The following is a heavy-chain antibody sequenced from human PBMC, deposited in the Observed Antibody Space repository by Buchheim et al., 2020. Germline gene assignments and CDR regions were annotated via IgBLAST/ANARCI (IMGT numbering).Heavy chain of an antibody. CDR2: ISYDGSNK. J-gene: IGHJ4*02. D-gene: IGHD2-15*01. Sequence: QVQLVESGGGVVQPGRSLRLSCAASGFTFSSYGMHWVRQAPGKGLEWVAVISYDGSNKYYADFVKGRFTISRDNSKTTLYLQMNSLRAEDTAVYYCAKVGYCSGGSCYWADYWGQGTL. CDR1: GFTFSSYG. CDR3: AKVGYCSGGSCYWADY. V-gene: IGHV3-30*18.